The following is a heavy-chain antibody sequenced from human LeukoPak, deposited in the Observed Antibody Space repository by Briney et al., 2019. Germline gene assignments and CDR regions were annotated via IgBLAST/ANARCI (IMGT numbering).Heavy chain of an antibody. V-gene: IGHV5-51*01. J-gene: IGHJ4*02. D-gene: IGHD2-2*01. CDR2: IYPGDSDT. Sequence: GESLKISCKGSGYSFTSYWIGWVRQMPGKGLEWMGIIYPGDSDTRYSPSFQGQVTISADKSISTAYLQWSSLKASDTAMYYCARVGVLGYCSSTSCYDRSFDYWGQGTLVTVSS. CDR1: GYSFTSYW. CDR3: ARVGVLGYCSSTSCYDRSFDY.